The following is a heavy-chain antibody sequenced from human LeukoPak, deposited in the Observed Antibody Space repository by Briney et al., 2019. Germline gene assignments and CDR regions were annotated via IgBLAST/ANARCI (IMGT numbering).Heavy chain of an antibody. CDR1: GFTFSSYA. CDR3: ASGRDYYYGMDV. Sequence: PGGSLRLSCAASGFTFSSYAMSWVRQAPGKGLEWVSAISGSGGSTYYADSVKGRFTISRDNSKSTLYLQMNSLRAEDTAVYYCASGRDYYYGMDVWGQGTTVTVSS. CDR2: ISGSGGST. V-gene: IGHV3-23*01. J-gene: IGHJ6*02. D-gene: IGHD3-10*01.